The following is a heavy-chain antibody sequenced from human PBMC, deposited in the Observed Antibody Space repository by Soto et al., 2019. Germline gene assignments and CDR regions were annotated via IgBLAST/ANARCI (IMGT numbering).Heavy chain of an antibody. CDR2: MSSDGSNK. D-gene: IGHD6-19*01. CDR1: GFTFSSYG. J-gene: IGHJ5*02. Sequence: GGSLRLSCAASGFTFSSYGMHWVRQAPGKGLEWVAVMSSDGSNKYYADSVKGRFTVSRDHSKNTLYLQMSSLRAEDTAVYYCAKDPGLAVTGPNWFDPWGQGTLVTVSS. V-gene: IGHV3-30*18. CDR3: AKDPGLAVTGPNWFDP.